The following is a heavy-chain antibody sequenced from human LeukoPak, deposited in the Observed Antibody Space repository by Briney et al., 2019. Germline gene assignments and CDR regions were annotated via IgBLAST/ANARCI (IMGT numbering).Heavy chain of an antibody. CDR1: GFSLSMYW. Sequence: PGGSLRLSCTAAGFSLSMYWMSWVRQAPGKGLEWVANIRSDGVEKYYVDSVRGRFTISTDTAKNTLYLQMNSLRADDTAVYYCAREFIGYGNTDYWGQGTLVTVSS. V-gene: IGHV3-7*03. CDR3: AREFIGYGNTDY. CDR2: IRSDGVEK. J-gene: IGHJ4*02. D-gene: IGHD5-12*01.